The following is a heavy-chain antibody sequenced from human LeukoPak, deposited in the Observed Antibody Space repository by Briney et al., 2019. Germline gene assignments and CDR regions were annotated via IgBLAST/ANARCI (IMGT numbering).Heavy chain of an antibody. CDR3: ARIGPDADPDGSGSFFTNPYFDY. D-gene: IGHD3-10*01. CDR2: IIPIFGTA. Sequence: GASVKVSCKASGGTFSSYAISWVRQAPGQGLEWMGGIIPIFGTANYAQKFQGRVTITADESTSTAYMELSSLRSVDTAVYYCARIGPDADPDGSGSFFTNPYFDYWGQGTLVTVSS. J-gene: IGHJ4*02. CDR1: GGTFSSYA. V-gene: IGHV1-69*13.